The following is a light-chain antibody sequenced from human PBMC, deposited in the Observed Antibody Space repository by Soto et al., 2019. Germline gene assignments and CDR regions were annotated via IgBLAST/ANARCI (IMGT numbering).Light chain of an antibody. CDR3: QAWASSTGV. J-gene: IGLJ1*01. Sequence: SYELTQPPSVSVSPGQTASITCSGDKLGDKYACWYQQKPGQSPVLVIYQNNKRPSGIPERFSGSNSGNTATLTISGTRAMDEADYYCQAWASSTGVFGTGTQLTVL. CDR2: QNN. V-gene: IGLV3-1*01. CDR1: KLGDKY.